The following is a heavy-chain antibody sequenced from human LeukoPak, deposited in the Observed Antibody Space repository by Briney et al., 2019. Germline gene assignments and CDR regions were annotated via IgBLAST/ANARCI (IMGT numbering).Heavy chain of an antibody. CDR3: ARDNGYCSSISCYILSDAFDI. Sequence: SVKVSCKASGGTFSSYAISWVRQAPGQGLEWMGGIIPIFGTANYAQKFQGRVTIIADESTSTAYMELSSLRSDDTAVYYCARDNGYCSSISCYILSDAFDIWGQGTMVTVSS. J-gene: IGHJ3*02. CDR1: GGTFSSYA. CDR2: IIPIFGTA. D-gene: IGHD2-2*02. V-gene: IGHV1-69*01.